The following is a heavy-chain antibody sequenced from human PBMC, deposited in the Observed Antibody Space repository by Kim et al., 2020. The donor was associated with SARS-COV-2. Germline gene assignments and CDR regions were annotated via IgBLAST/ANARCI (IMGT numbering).Heavy chain of an antibody. Sequence: SETLSLTCTVSGDSISDYYWNWIRQPPGKGLEWIGYIYSSGRTDYNPSLKSRVTISLDTSKNQFSLILSSVTAADTAVYFCARSPRSVGGTTMADWGQGTLVTVSS. CDR3: ARSPRSVGGTTMAD. D-gene: IGHD3-10*01. J-gene: IGHJ4*02. CDR1: GDSISDYY. CDR2: IYSSGRT. V-gene: IGHV4-59*01.